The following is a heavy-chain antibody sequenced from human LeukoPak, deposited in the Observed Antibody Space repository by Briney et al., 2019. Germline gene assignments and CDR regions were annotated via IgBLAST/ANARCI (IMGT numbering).Heavy chain of an antibody. J-gene: IGHJ4*02. CDR1: GFTFDDYS. CDR3: AKGPYSTMDTYGPPFDY. Sequence: GGSLRLFCAASGFTFDDYSMHWLRQAAGKGLEGVSGVSWNSGNIVFADFVKGRFTISRDNAKNSLYLQMNSLRPEDTALYYCAKGPYSTMDTYGPPFDYWGQGTLVTVSS. D-gene: IGHD5-18*01. CDR2: VSWNSGNI. V-gene: IGHV3-9*01.